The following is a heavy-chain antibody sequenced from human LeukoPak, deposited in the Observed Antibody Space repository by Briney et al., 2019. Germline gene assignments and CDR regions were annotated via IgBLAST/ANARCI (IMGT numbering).Heavy chain of an antibody. D-gene: IGHD2/OR15-2a*01. CDR1: GFTFSSYW. CDR3: ARDFSPPDY. Sequence: GGSLRLSCAAPGFTFSSYWMSWVRQAPGKGLEWVANIKQDGSEKYYVDSVKGRFTISRDNAKNSLYLQMNSLRAEDTAVYYCARDFSPPDYWGQGTLVTVSS. CDR2: IKQDGSEK. V-gene: IGHV3-7*01. J-gene: IGHJ4*02.